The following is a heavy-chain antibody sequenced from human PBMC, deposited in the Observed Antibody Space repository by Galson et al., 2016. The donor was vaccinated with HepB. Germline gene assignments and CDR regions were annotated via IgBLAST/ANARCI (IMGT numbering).Heavy chain of an antibody. CDR1: GFTFNVYG. J-gene: IGHJ4*02. V-gene: IGHV3-30*18. Sequence: SLRLSCAASGFTFNVYGMHWVRQAPGKGLEWVASISHDGSNSYHVDSVKGRFTIFRDNFKSTLYLEMNSLRGEDTAIYYCAKGDYDVLRYSDHWGQGTLVTVSS. D-gene: IGHD3-9*01. CDR3: AKGDYDVLRYSDH. CDR2: ISHDGSNS.